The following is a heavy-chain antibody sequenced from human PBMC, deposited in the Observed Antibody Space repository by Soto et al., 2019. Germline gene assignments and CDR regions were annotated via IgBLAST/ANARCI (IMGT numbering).Heavy chain of an antibody. D-gene: IGHD2-2*01. CDR3: ARYVVEVPAATDY. CDR1: GVTFSSYW. Sequence: GGALRLSCAASGVTFSSYWMSVVLQAPGKGLEWVANIKQDGSEKYYVDSVKGRFTISRDNAKNSLYLQMNSLRAEDTAVYHCARYVVEVPAATDYWGQGTLVTVSS. CDR2: IKQDGSEK. V-gene: IGHV3-7*05. J-gene: IGHJ4*02.